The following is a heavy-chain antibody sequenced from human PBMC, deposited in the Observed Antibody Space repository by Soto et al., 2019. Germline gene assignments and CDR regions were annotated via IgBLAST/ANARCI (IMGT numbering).Heavy chain of an antibody. CDR2: IYPGNSDI. J-gene: IGHJ4*02. CDR1: GYSFTNYW. Sequence: KISCKGSGYSFTNYWIGWVRQMPGKGLEWMGIIYPGNSDIRYNPSFQGQVTMSADRSISTAYLQWSNLKAWDTAMYYCTGHSGLESSGYYSYWGQGTPVTVSS. CDR3: TGHSGLESSGYYSY. V-gene: IGHV5-51*01. D-gene: IGHD3-22*01.